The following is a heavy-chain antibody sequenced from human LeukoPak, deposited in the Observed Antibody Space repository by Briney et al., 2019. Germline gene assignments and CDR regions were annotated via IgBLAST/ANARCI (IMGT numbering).Heavy chain of an antibody. CDR2: ISYDGSNK. CDR3: ARDPLYCSGGSCYSYYFDY. J-gene: IGHJ4*02. CDR1: GFTFSSYA. Sequence: GRSLRLSCAASGFTFSSYAMHWVRQAPGKGLECVAVISYDGSNKYYADSVKGRFTISRDNSKNTLYLQMNSLRAEDTAVYYCARDPLYCSGGSCYSYYFDYWGQGTLVTVSS. V-gene: IGHV3-30-3*01. D-gene: IGHD2-15*01.